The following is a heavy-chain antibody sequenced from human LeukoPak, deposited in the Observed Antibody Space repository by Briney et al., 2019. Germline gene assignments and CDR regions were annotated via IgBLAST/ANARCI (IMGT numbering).Heavy chain of an antibody. CDR1: DGSINGYY. CDR3: ARGIDAYKVAY. J-gene: IGHJ4*02. Sequence: SETLSLTCSVSDGSINGYYWNWIRQPPGRGLEWIGCIHPSGSAHYNPSLKNRVTISLDTSSNRFFLNINSVAAADTALYYCARGIDAYKVAYWGQGTLVTASS. V-gene: IGHV4-4*07. D-gene: IGHD5-24*01. CDR2: IHPSGSA.